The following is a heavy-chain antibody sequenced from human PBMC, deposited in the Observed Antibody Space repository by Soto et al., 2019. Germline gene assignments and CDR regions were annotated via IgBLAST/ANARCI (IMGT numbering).Heavy chain of an antibody. V-gene: IGHV4-30-4*01. Sequence: QVQLQESGPGLVKPSQTLSLTCTVSGGSISSSGYFWSWIRQPPGKGLEWIGYFDYSGNTYYNPSLNSRVTISLDTSKNQCSLRLSSVTAADTAVYHCARGDCSSSSCYYFDYWGQGTLVTVSS. J-gene: IGHJ4*02. CDR2: FDYSGNT. D-gene: IGHD2-2*01. CDR1: GGSISSSGYF. CDR3: ARGDCSSSSCYYFDY.